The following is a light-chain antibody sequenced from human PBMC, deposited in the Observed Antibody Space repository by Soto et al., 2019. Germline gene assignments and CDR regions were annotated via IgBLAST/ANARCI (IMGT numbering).Light chain of an antibody. V-gene: IGKV3-15*01. CDR2: DTS. J-gene: IGKJ4*01. CDR1: QLVVTD. Sequence: DIVLTQSPGTLSLSPGERATLSCRASQLVVTDYLHWYQQKPGQTPRLLIYDTSIRATGVPARFSGSRSGAEFTLTISSLQSEDFAVYYCQHYVTWPLTFVGGTKVDIK. CDR3: QHYVTWPLT.